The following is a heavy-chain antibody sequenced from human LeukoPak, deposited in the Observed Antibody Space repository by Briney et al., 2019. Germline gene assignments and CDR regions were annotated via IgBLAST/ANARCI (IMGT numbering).Heavy chain of an antibody. J-gene: IGHJ4*02. CDR1: GFTFSCYG. CDR3: ARGDQLVNFDY. V-gene: IGHV3-33*01. Sequence: GGSLRLSCAASGFTFSCYGMHWVGQAPGQGLEWVAVIWYDGSNKYYADSVKGRFTIPRDNSKNTLYLQMNSLRAEDTAVYYCARGDQLVNFDYWGQGTLVTVSS. CDR2: IWYDGSNK. D-gene: IGHD6-13*01.